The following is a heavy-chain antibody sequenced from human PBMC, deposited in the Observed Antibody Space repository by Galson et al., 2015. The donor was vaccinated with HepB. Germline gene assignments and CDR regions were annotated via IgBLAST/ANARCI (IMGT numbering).Heavy chain of an antibody. D-gene: IGHD1-26*01. V-gene: IGHV1-46*01. CDR2: INPSGGST. Sequence: SVKVSCKASGSTFTSYYMHWVRQAPGQGLEWMGIINPSGGSTSYAQKFQGRVTMTRDTSTSTVYMELSSLRSEDTAVYYCARVGGKVGFDYWGQGTLVTVSS. CDR3: ARVGGKVGFDY. CDR1: GSTFTSYY. J-gene: IGHJ4*02.